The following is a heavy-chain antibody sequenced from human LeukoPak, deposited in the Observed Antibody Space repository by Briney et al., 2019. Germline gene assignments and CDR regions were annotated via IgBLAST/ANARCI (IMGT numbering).Heavy chain of an antibody. J-gene: IGHJ4*02. CDR1: GFTFTGFW. V-gene: IGHV3-7*05. Sequence: PGGSLRLSRAASGFTFTGFWMSWVRQAPGKGLEWVAKINEYGSETYYVDSVKGRSTISRDNAKNSLYLQMNSLRVEDTAVYYCARDLSYSGAWSYFDYWGQGTLVTASS. CDR2: INEYGSET. CDR3: ARDLSYSGAWSYFDY. D-gene: IGHD6-19*01.